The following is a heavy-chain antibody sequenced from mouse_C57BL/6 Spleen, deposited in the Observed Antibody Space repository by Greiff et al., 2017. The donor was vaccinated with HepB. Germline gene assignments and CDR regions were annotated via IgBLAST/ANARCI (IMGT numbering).Heavy chain of an antibody. Sequence: VQLKQSGPELVKPGASVKIPCKASGYTFTDYNMDWVKQSHGKSLEWIGDINPNNGGTIYNQKFKGKATLTVDKSSSTAYMELRSLTSEDTAVYYCAIYSNYGFAYWGQGTLVTVSA. CDR3: AIYSNYGFAY. J-gene: IGHJ3*01. V-gene: IGHV1-18*01. CDR2: INPNNGGT. CDR1: GYTFTDYN. D-gene: IGHD2-5*01.